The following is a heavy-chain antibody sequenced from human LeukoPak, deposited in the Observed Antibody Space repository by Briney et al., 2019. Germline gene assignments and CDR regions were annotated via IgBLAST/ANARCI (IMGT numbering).Heavy chain of an antibody. D-gene: IGHD1-1*01. CDR2: ISWNSGSI. CDR3: AKDSFGTTGTTGGYFDY. J-gene: IGHJ4*02. CDR1: RFTFDDYA. V-gene: IGHV3-9*01. Sequence: GRSLRLSCAASRFTFDDYAMHWVRQAPGKGLEWVSGISWNSGSIGYADSVKGRFTISRDNAKNSLYLQMNSLRAEDTALYYCAKDSFGTTGTTGGYFDYWGQGTLVTVSS.